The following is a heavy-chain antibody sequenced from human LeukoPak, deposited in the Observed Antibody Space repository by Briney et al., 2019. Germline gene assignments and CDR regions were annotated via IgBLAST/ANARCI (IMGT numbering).Heavy chain of an antibody. V-gene: IGHV3-74*01. CDR1: GFTFSSYW. CDR3: ARETCSGGSCYFDY. D-gene: IGHD2-15*01. J-gene: IGHJ4*02. Sequence: GGSLRLSCAASGFTFSSYWMHWVRQPPGKGLVWVSHINSDGSSTRYADSVKGRFTISRDNAKNTLYLQMNSLRAEDTAVYYCARETCSGGSCYFDYWGQGTLVTVSS. CDR2: INSDGSST.